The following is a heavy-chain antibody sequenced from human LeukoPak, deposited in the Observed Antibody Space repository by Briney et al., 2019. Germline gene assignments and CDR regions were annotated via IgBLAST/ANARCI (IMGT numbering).Heavy chain of an antibody. V-gene: IGHV3-21*01. CDR2: ISSSSNYI. D-gene: IGHD3-10*01. J-gene: IGHJ4*02. CDR1: GFTFSSYS. CDR3: ARDEFRGVTVY. Sequence: GGSLRLSCAASGFTFSSYSMNWVRQAPGKGLEWVSSISSSSNYIYYTDSVKDRFTVSRDNTKNSLYLQMNSLRAEDTAVYYCARDEFRGVTVYWGQGTLVTVSS.